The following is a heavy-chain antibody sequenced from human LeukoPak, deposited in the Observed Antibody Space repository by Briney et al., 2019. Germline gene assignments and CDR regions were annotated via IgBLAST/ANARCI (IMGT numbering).Heavy chain of an antibody. CDR1: GFSFSGYA. CDR2: IPYDGFNK. J-gene: IGHJ5*02. Sequence: GGSLRLSCEASGFSFSGYAMHWVRQAPGKGLEWLGVIPYDGFNKYYGGSVRGRFTISRDNSKKTLYVQMNSLRAEDTATYYCAKDGYCDSGACFGWFDPWGQGTLVTVSS. D-gene: IGHD2-2*03. CDR3: AKDGYCDSGACFGWFDP. V-gene: IGHV3-30*04.